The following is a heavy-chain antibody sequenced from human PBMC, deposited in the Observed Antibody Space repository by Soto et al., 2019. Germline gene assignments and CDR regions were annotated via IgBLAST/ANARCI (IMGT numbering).Heavy chain of an antibody. D-gene: IGHD3-22*01. CDR2: IYYSGST. Sequence: QLQLQESGPGLVKPSETLSLTCTVSGGSISSSTYYWGWIRQPPGKGLEWIGSIYYSGSTYYNPSLKSRVTISVDTSKNQFSLKLSSVTAADTAVYYCARHMKVLGMPTIHDAFDIWGQGTMVTVSS. CDR3: ARHMKVLGMPTIHDAFDI. V-gene: IGHV4-39*01. J-gene: IGHJ3*02. CDR1: GGSISSSTYY.